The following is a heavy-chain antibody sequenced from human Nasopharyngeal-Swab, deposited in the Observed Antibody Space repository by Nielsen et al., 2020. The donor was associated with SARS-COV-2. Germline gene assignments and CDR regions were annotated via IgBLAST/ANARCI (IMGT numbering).Heavy chain of an antibody. CDR3: ARDPKWAVAGSLRTYFDY. J-gene: IGHJ4*02. CDR2: IIPIFGTA. D-gene: IGHD6-19*01. Sequence: WVRQAPGQGLEWMGGIIPIFGTANYAQKFQGRVTITADESTSTAYMELSSLRSEDTAVYYCARDPKWAVAGSLRTYFDYWGQGTLVTVSS. V-gene: IGHV1-69*01.